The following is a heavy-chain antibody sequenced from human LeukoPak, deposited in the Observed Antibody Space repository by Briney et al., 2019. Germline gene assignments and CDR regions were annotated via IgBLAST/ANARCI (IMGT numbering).Heavy chain of an antibody. CDR3: ARGMRGGYEKNGFDY. CDR2: IYHSGST. Sequence: SQTLSLTCAVSGGSISSGGYSWSWIGQPPGKGLEWIGYIYHSGSTYYNPSLKSRVTISVDRSKNQFSLKLSSVTAADTAVYYCARGMRGGYEKNGFDYWGQGTLVTVSS. J-gene: IGHJ4*02. V-gene: IGHV4-30-2*01. CDR1: GGSISSGGYS. D-gene: IGHD5-12*01.